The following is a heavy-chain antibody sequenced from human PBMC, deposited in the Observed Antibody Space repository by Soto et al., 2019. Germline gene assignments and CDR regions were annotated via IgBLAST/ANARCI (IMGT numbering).Heavy chain of an antibody. CDR2: ISGSGGST. CDR1: GFTFSSYA. Sequence: EVQLLESGGGLVQPGGSLRLSCAASGFTFSSYAMSWVRQAPGKGLEWVSAISGSGGSTYYADSVKGRFTISRDNYKNTLYLQMNSLRAEDTAVYYCAKVKGAGDYAIDYWGQGTLVTVSS. D-gene: IGHD4-17*01. V-gene: IGHV3-23*01. J-gene: IGHJ4*02. CDR3: AKVKGAGDYAIDY.